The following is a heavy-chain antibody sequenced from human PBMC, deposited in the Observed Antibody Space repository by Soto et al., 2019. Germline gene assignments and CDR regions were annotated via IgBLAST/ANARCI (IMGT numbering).Heavy chain of an antibody. CDR1: GGSISSYY. CDR2: IYYSGST. J-gene: IGHJ4*02. D-gene: IGHD5-12*01. CDR3: ARISRDGYNSFDY. Sequence: SETLSLTCTVSGGSISSYYWSWIRQPPGKGLEWIGYIYYSGSTNYNPSLKSRVTISVDTTKNQFSLKLSSVTAADTAVYYCARISRDGYNSFDYWGQGTLVTVSS. V-gene: IGHV4-59*01.